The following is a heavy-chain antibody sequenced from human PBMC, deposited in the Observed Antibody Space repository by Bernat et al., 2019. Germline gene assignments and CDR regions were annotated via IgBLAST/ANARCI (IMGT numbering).Heavy chain of an antibody. CDR2: INPSGGST. J-gene: IGHJ4*02. V-gene: IGHV1-46*03. Sequence: QVQLVQSGAEVKKPGSSVKVSCKASGGTFSSYTISWVRQAPGQGLEWMGIINPSGGSTSYAQKFQGRVTMTRDTSTSTVYMELSSLRSEDTAVYYCARDGITYCGSDCYSDYWGQGTLVTVSS. CDR1: GGTFSSYT. CDR3: ARDGITYCGSDCYSDY. D-gene: IGHD2-21*02.